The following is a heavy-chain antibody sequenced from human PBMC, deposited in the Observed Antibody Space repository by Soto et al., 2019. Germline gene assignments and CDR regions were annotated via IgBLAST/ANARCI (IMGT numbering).Heavy chain of an antibody. CDR2: INPSGGST. Sequence: QVQLVQSGAEVKKPGASVKVSCKASGYTFTSYYMHWVRQAPGQGLEWMGIINPSGGSTSYAQKFQGRVTMTRDTSTSTVYMELSSLRSEDTAVYYCARDSHSGSYWDYFDYWGQGTLVTVSS. V-gene: IGHV1-46*01. CDR3: ARDSHSGSYWDYFDY. CDR1: GYTFTSYY. J-gene: IGHJ4*02. D-gene: IGHD1-26*01.